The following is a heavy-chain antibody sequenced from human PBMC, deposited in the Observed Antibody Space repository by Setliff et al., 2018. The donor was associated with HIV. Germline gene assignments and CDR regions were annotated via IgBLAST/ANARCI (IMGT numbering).Heavy chain of an antibody. CDR3: ARVGYYDSSFDY. V-gene: IGHV4-34*01. J-gene: IGHJ4*02. CDR2: INHSGST. D-gene: IGHD3-22*01. CDR1: GGSFSGYY. Sequence: PSETLSLTCDVYGGSFSGYYWSWIRQPPEKGLEWIGKINHSGSTNYNPSLKSRVTISVDTSKNQFSLKLSSVTAADTAVYYCARVGYYDSSFDYWGQGTLVTVSS.